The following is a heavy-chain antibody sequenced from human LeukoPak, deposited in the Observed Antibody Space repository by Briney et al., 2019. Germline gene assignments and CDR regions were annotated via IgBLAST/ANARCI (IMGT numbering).Heavy chain of an antibody. V-gene: IGHV3-11*01. CDR3: ARDEYYYDSSGYPGDAFDI. D-gene: IGHD3-22*01. J-gene: IGHJ3*02. CDR2: LRSRGSTI. CDR1: GFTFRDYY. Sequence: GALRLSCAASGFTFRDYYMSWVRQAPGKGLEGVLYLRSRGSTIYYADSVKGRFTISRDNAKNSLYLQMNSLRAEDTAVYYCARDEYYYDSSGYPGDAFDIWGQGTMVTVSS.